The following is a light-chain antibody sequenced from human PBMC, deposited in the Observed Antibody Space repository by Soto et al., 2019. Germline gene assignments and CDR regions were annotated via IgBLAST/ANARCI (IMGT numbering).Light chain of an antibody. J-gene: IGKJ1*01. CDR3: QQYDVYSK. CDR1: QNIRSW. CDR2: KAS. V-gene: IGKV1-5*03. Sequence: DIQMTQSPSTLSASVGDRVTITCRASQNIRSWLAWYQQKPGKAPKLLIYKASNLESGVPSRFSASGSGTEFNLTISSLQPDYFGTYYCQQYDVYSKFGQGTRVDVK.